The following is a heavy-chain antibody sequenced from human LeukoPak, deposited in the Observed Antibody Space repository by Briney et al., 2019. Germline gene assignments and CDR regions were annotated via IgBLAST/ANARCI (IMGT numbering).Heavy chain of an antibody. D-gene: IGHD3-22*01. Sequence: GESLKISCQASGYSFSSYWIGWVRQMPGKGLEWTGIIYPGDSDTRYGPSFRGQVTISADNSFTTAYLQWNSLKASDTAMYYCARHKNYRDSTGYYPLDYWGQGTLVTVSS. CDR3: ARHKNYRDSTGYYPLDY. V-gene: IGHV5-51*01. J-gene: IGHJ4*02. CDR2: IYPGDSDT. CDR1: GYSFSSYW.